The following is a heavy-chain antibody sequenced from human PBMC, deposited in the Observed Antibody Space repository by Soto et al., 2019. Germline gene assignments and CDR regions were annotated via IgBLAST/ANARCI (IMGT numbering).Heavy chain of an antibody. Sequence: QVQLVESGGGVVQPGRSLRLSCAASGFTFSSYGMHWVRQAPGKGLEWVAVIWYDGSNKYYADSVKGRFTISRDNSKNTLYLQMNSLRAEDTAVYFCARFSSSLYGRIDYWGQGTLVTVSS. CDR3: ARFSSSLYGRIDY. D-gene: IGHD6-13*01. CDR1: GFTFSSYG. J-gene: IGHJ4*02. V-gene: IGHV3-33*01. CDR2: IWYDGSNK.